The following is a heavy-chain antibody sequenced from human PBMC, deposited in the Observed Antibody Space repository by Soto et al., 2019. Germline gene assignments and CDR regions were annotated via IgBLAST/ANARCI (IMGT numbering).Heavy chain of an antibody. D-gene: IGHD3-3*01. V-gene: IGHV3-21*01. Sequence: EVQLVESGGGLVKPGGSLRLSCAASGFTFSSYSMNWVRQAPGKGLEWVSSISSSSSYIYYADSVKGRFTISRDNAKNSLYLQMNSLRAEDTAVYYCARDSGPGHSLGVVRYYYYGMDVWGQGTTVTVSS. CDR1: GFTFSSYS. J-gene: IGHJ6*02. CDR2: ISSSSSYI. CDR3: ARDSGPGHSLGVVRYYYYGMDV.